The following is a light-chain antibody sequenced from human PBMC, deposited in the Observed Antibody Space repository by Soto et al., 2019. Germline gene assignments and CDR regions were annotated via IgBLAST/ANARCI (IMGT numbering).Light chain of an antibody. J-gene: IGKJ1*01. CDR3: LQDYIYPWT. CDR2: AAS. Sequence: AIQLTQSPSSLSAYVGDRVTITCRASQGIRNDLGWYQQKPGKAPKLLIYAASSLQSGVPSRFSGSASGTDLTLTISSLQPEDFATYYCLQDYIYPWTFGQGTKVDIK. V-gene: IGKV1-6*01. CDR1: QGIRND.